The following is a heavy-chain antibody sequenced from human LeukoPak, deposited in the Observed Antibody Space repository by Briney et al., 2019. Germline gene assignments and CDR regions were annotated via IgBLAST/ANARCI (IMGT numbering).Heavy chain of an antibody. V-gene: IGHV1-2*06. CDR3: ARSKVLVYSNFDY. D-gene: IGHD4-4*01. J-gene: IGHJ4*02. Sequence: ASVKVSCKASGYTFTGYYMHWVRQAPGQGLEWMGRINPNSGGTNYAQKFQGRVTMTRDTSISTAYMELSRLRSDDTAVYYCARSKVLVYSNFDYWGQGTLVTVSS. CDR2: INPNSGGT. CDR1: GYTFTGYY.